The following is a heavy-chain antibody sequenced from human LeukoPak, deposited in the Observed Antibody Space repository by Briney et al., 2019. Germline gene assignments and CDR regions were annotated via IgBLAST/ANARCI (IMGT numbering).Heavy chain of an antibody. CDR3: ARDSSGWPDY. CDR2: IYYRGST. V-gene: IGHV4-59*01. CDR1: GGSISSYY. J-gene: IGHJ4*02. Sequence: SETLSLTCTVSGGSISSYYWSWIRQPPGKGLEWIGYIYYRGSTNYNPSLKSRVTISVDTSKNQFSLKLSSVTAADTAVYYCARDSSGWPDYWGQGTLVTVSS. D-gene: IGHD6-19*01.